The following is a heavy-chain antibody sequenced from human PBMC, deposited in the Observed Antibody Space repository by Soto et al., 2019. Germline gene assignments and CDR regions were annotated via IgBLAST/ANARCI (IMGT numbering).Heavy chain of an antibody. Sequence: QVQLVESGGGVVQPGRSLRLSCAASGFTFSSYGMHWVRQAPGKGLEWVAVIWYDGSNKYYADSVKGRFTISRDNSKNTLYLQMNSRRAEDTAVYYCARDMLGGMDVWGQGTTVTVSS. CDR1: GFTFSSYG. CDR3: ARDMLGGMDV. J-gene: IGHJ6*02. V-gene: IGHV3-33*01. CDR2: IWYDGSNK. D-gene: IGHD2-8*01.